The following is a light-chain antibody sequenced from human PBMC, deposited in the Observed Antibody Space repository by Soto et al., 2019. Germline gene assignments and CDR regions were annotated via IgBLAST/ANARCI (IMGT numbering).Light chain of an antibody. V-gene: IGKV1-5*03. CDR1: QSISSW. Sequence: DIPMTQSPSTLSASVGDRVTITCRASQSISSWLAWYQQKPGKPPKLLIYKASSLESGVPLRFSGSGSGTEFTLTISSLQPDDFATYYCQQYNSYWTFGQGTKVEIK. CDR3: QQYNSYWT. CDR2: KAS. J-gene: IGKJ1*01.